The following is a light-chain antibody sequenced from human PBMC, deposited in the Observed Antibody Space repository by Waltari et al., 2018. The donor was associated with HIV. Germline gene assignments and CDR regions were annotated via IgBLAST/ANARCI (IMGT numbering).Light chain of an antibody. CDR1: SSDVGVYNF. CDR3: GSYAGSYPVV. V-gene: IGLV2-11*01. CDR2: DVS. Sequence: QSALTQPRSVSGSPGQSVTISCTGTSSDVGVYNFVSWYQQHPGKAPNLIIYDVSKRPSGVPDRFSGSKSGNTASLTISALQAADEADYYCGSYAGSYPVVFGGGTNLTVL. J-gene: IGLJ2*01.